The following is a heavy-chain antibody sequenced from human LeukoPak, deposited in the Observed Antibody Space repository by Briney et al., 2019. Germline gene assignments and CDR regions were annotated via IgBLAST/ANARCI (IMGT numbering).Heavy chain of an antibody. CDR2: IHWNGGRT. V-gene: IGHV3-20*04. CDR3: AKDKGDYYDSSGYDY. D-gene: IGHD3-22*01. CDR1: GFTFDNYG. J-gene: IGHJ4*02. Sequence: GGSLRLSCAASGFTFDNYGINWVRQAPGKGLEWVSRIHWNGGRTGYADSVKGRFTISRDNAKNSLYLQMNSLRAEDTALYYCAKDKGDYYDSSGYDYWGQGTLVTVSS.